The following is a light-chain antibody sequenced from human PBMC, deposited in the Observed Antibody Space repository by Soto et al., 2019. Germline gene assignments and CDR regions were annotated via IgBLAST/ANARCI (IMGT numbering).Light chain of an antibody. V-gene: IGLV2-14*01. CDR3: SSYTSKKTLNNV. Sequence: QSALTQPASVSGSPGQSITISCTGTSSDVGGYDYVSWYQHHPGKAPKLIIFEVSKWPSGVSNRFSGSKSGNTASLTISGLQTEDEADYYCSSYTSKKTLNNVFGTGTQLTVL. J-gene: IGLJ6*01. CDR1: SSDVGGYDY. CDR2: EVS.